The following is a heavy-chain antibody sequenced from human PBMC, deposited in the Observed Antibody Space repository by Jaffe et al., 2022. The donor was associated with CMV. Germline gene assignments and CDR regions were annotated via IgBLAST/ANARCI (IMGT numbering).Heavy chain of an antibody. CDR2: ISGSGGST. CDR1: GFTFSSYA. D-gene: IGHD3-22*01. J-gene: IGHJ4*02. Sequence: EVQLVESGGGLVQPGGSLRLSCAASGFTFSSYAMSWVRQAPGKGLEWVSAISGSGGSTYYADSVKGRFTISRDNSKNTLYLQMNSLRAEDTAVYYCAKGGYYYDSSGYYPRVDDLFDYWGQGTLVTVSS. V-gene: IGHV3-23*04. CDR3: AKGGYYYDSSGYYPRVDDLFDY.